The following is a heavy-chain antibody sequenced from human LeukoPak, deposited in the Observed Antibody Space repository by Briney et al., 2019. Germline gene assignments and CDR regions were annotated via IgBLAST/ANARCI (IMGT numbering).Heavy chain of an antibody. Sequence: SETLSLTCTVSGGSISSDYWSWIRQPARKGLEWIGRIYTSGSTNYNPSLKSRVTISVDTSKNQFSLKLSSVTAADTAVYYCAREGTESGYYYDSSGLSDYWGQGTLVTVSS. J-gene: IGHJ4*02. D-gene: IGHD3-22*01. CDR1: GGSISSDY. CDR2: IYTSGST. CDR3: AREGTESGYYYDSSGLSDY. V-gene: IGHV4-4*07.